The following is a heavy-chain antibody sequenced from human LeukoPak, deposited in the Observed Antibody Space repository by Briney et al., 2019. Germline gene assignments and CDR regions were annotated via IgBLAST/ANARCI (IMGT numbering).Heavy chain of an antibody. Sequence: GASVKVSCKASGYTFTSYYMHWVRQAPGQGLEWMGIINPSGGSTSYAQKFQGRVTMTRDMSTSTVYMELSSLRSEDTAVYYCARARLAARPLPYYYYYYMDVWGKGTTVAVSS. CDR3: ARARLAARPLPYYYYYYMDV. CDR2: INPSGGST. J-gene: IGHJ6*03. CDR1: GYTFTSYY. D-gene: IGHD6-6*01. V-gene: IGHV1-46*01.